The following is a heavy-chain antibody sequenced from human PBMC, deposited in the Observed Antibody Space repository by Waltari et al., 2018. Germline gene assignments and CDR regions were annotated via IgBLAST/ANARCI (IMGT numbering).Heavy chain of an antibody. D-gene: IGHD3-16*01. Sequence: QVQLVQSGAEVKKPGASVKVSCKASGYTFTSYGISWVRQAPGQGLEWMGWISAYNGNTNYAQKLQGRATMTTDTSTSTAYRELRSLRSDDTAVYYCARARGAGGGVYDAFDIWGQGTMVTVSS. V-gene: IGHV1-18*01. J-gene: IGHJ3*02. CDR1: GYTFTSYG. CDR2: ISAYNGNT. CDR3: ARARGAGGGVYDAFDI.